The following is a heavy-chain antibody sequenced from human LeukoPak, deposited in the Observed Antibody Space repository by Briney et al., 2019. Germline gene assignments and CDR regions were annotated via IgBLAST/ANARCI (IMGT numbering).Heavy chain of an antibody. V-gene: IGHV3-23*01. CDR3: AKDTELFMS. CDR1: GFTFRNFA. CDR2: LSHGGTRT. Sequence: GGSLRLSCAASGFTFRNFAMSWVRQAPGKGLEWVSGLSHGGTRTFYAASVKGRFTISRDDSNSTLFLQMDNLRVEDTATYYCAKDTELFMSWRQGTLVIVTS. J-gene: IGHJ1*01. D-gene: IGHD1-26*01.